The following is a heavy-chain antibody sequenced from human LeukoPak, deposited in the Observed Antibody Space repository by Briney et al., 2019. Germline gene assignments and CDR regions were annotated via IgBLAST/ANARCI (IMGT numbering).Heavy chain of an antibody. CDR1: GFTFSSYG. CDR2: TSYDGSNK. V-gene: IGHV3-30*18. Sequence: GGSLRLSCAASGFTFSSYGMHWVRQAPGKGLEWVAVTSYDGSNKYYADSVKGRFTISRDNSKNTLYLQMNSLRAEDTAVYYCAKDNEAYCSGGSCYSGSYFDYWGQGTLVTVSS. CDR3: AKDNEAYCSGGSCYSGSYFDY. J-gene: IGHJ4*02. D-gene: IGHD2-15*01.